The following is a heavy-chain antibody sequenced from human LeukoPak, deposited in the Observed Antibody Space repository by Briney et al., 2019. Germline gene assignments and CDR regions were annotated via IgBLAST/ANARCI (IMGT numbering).Heavy chain of an antibody. CDR3: ARHKGHDIFDY. V-gene: IGHV4-61*02. Sequence: PSETLSLTCTVSGGSISSGSYYWSWIRQPAGKGLEWIGRIYTSGSTNYNPSLKSRVTISVDTSKNQFSLKLSSVTAADTAVYYCARHKGHDIFDYWGQGTLVTVSS. CDR1: GGSISSGSYY. CDR2: IYTSGST. J-gene: IGHJ4*02. D-gene: IGHD3-9*01.